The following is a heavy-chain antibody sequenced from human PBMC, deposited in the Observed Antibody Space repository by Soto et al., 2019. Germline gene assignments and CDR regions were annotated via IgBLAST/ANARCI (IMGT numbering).Heavy chain of an antibody. V-gene: IGHV3-23*01. J-gene: IGHJ4*02. CDR3: AKVVYYGVVISRGYIDY. Sequence: GGSLRLSCAASRFTFTTYGMTWVRQAPGKGLEWVSSISGTGASTYYADSVKGRFTISRDNSKNTLHLQMNSLRAEDTAIYYCAKVVYYGVVISRGYIDYWGQGTLVTLSS. D-gene: IGHD3-3*01. CDR1: RFTFTTYG. CDR2: ISGTGAST.